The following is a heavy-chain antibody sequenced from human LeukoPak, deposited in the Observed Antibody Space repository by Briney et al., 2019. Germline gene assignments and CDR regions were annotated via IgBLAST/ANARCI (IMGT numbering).Heavy chain of an antibody. V-gene: IGHV4-30-2*01. Sequence: SQTLSLTCAVSGGSISSGGYSWSWIRQPPGKGLEWIGYIYHSGSTYYNPSLKSRVTISVDRSKNQFSRKLSSVTAADTAVYYCARDGFAGPRNAFDIWGQGTMVTVSS. J-gene: IGHJ3*02. D-gene: IGHD1-14*01. CDR1: GGSISSGGYS. CDR2: IYHSGST. CDR3: ARDGFAGPRNAFDI.